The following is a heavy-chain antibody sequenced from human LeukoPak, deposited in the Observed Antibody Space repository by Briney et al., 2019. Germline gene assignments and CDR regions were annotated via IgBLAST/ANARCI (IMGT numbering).Heavy chain of an antibody. CDR2: IIPIFGTA. CDR3: ARLGYCSSTSCPGDY. J-gene: IGHJ4*02. D-gene: IGHD2-2*01. Sequence: SVTVSCTATGGTFSIYAISWVRQAPGQGLEWMGGIIPIFGTANYAQKFQGRVTITADESTSTAYMELSSLRSEDTAVYYCARLGYCSSTSCPGDYWGQGTLVTVSS. V-gene: IGHV1-69*13. CDR1: GGTFSIYA.